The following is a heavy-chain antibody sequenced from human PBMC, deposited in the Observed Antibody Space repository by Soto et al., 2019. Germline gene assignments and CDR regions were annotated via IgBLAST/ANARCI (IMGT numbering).Heavy chain of an antibody. Sequence: GESLKISCNGSGYSFTIYWIGWVRQMPGKGLEWMGIIYPGDSDTRYSPSFQGQVTISADKSISTAYLQWSSLKASDTAMYYCARFRVVGATTGGMDVWGKGTTVTVS. D-gene: IGHD1-26*01. CDR2: IYPGDSDT. CDR3: ARFRVVGATTGGMDV. CDR1: GYSFTIYW. J-gene: IGHJ6*04. V-gene: IGHV5-51*01.